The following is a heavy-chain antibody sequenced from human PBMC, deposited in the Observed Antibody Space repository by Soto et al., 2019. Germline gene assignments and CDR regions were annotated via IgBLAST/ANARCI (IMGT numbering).Heavy chain of an antibody. CDR2: INPNGGA. D-gene: IGHD4-17*01. Sequence: ASVKVSCKASGYTLTDNYMHWVREAPGQGLEWMGWINPNGGANYAQKFQGRVTMTRDTSISTAYMELSGLRSDDTAVHHCARSLTRLTTLLDYWGQGTLVTVSS. V-gene: IGHV1-2*02. CDR3: ARSLTRLTTLLDY. J-gene: IGHJ4*02. CDR1: GYTLTDNY.